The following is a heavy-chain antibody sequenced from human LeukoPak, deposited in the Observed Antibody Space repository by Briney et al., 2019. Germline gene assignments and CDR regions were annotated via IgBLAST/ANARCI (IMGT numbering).Heavy chain of an antibody. Sequence: PGGSLRLSCAASGFTFDGYAMHWVRQAPGKGLEWVSGISWNSGSIGYADSVKGRFTISRDNAKSTLYLQMNSLRADDMALYYCTRASGYSSGAVDYWGQGTLVTVSS. CDR1: GFTFDGYA. CDR3: TRASGYSSGAVDY. D-gene: IGHD5-18*01. J-gene: IGHJ4*02. V-gene: IGHV3-9*03. CDR2: ISWNSGSI.